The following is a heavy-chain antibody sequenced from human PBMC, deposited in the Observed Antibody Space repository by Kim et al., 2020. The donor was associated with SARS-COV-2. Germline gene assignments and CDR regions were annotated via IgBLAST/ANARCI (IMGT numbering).Heavy chain of an antibody. CDR2: ISWNSGSI. CDR1: GFTFDDYA. J-gene: IGHJ6*02. D-gene: IGHD2-15*01. CDR3: AKDGGVVVAATQHYYYYYGMDV. Sequence: GGSLRLSCAASGFTFDDYAMHWVRQAPGKGLEWVSGISWNSGSIGYADSVKGRFTISRDNAKNSLYLQMNSLRAEDTALYYCAKDGGVVVAATQHYYYYYGMDVWVQGTTVTLSS. V-gene: IGHV3-9*01.